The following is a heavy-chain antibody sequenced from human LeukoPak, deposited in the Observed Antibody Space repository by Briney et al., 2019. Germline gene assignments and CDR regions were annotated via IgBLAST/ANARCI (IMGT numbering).Heavy chain of an antibody. CDR3: ARDPPGDDYDILTGYPFDY. V-gene: IGHV1-46*01. J-gene: IGHJ4*02. CDR1: GYTFTSYY. CDR2: INPSGGST. D-gene: IGHD3-9*01. Sequence: ASVKVSCKASGYTFTSYYMHWVRQAPGQGLEWMGIINPSGGSTSYAQKFQGRVTMTRDTSTSTVYMELSSLGSEDTAVYYCARDPPGDDYDILTGYPFDYWGQGTLVTVSS.